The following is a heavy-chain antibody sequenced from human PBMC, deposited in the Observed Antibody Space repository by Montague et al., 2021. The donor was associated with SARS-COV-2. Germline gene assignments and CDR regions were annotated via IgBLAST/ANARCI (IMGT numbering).Heavy chain of an antibody. CDR1: GFTFSTYA. CDR3: AKMSYIVALPDAMEWYGMDV. V-gene: IGHV3-23*03. D-gene: IGHD2-2*01. CDR2: IYSGGTRT. Sequence: SLRLSCAASGFTFSTYAMSWVRQAPGKGLEWVSVIYSGGTRTYYSDSVKGRFTISRDNSQNTLYLQMNSLRAEDTAVYYCAKMSYIVALPDAMEWYGMDVWGQGTTVTVSS. J-gene: IGHJ6*02.